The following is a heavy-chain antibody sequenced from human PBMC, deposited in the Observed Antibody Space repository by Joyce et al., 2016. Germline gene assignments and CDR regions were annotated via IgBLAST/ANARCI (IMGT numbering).Heavy chain of an antibody. CDR2: ISGSDGRT. CDR1: GFTFSSYA. Sequence: EVQLLESGGGLVQPGGSLRLSCTASGFTFSSYAMSWVRQAPGKGLEWVSTISGSDGRTYYADSVRGRFTVSRDNSKNTLYLQMNSLRVEDTAAYYCAKEVVSMVRGVTWGYYYYYGMDVWGQGTTVTVSS. D-gene: IGHD3-10*01. CDR3: AKEVVSMVRGVTWGYYYYYGMDV. J-gene: IGHJ6*02. V-gene: IGHV3-23*01.